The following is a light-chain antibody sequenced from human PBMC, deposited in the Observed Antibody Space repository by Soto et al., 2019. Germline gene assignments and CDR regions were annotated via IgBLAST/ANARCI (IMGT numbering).Light chain of an antibody. Sequence: QSVLTQPPSASGSPGQSVTISCTGTSSDVGGYNFVSWYQQHPGKAPKLMIYEVSKRPSGVPDRFSGSKSGNTASLTVSGLQAEDEADYYCSSFAGSNNYVFGTATQLTVL. CDR1: SSDVGGYNF. V-gene: IGLV2-8*01. J-gene: IGLJ1*01. CDR3: SSFAGSNNYV. CDR2: EVS.